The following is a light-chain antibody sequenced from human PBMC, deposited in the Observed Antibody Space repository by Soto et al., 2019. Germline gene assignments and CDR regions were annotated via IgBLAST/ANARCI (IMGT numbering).Light chain of an antibody. Sequence: DIQMTQYPSTLSASIGERVTISCRVSQSVNHWLAWYQRKPGKAPKLLIHDASTLESGIPSRFSGSGSGTEFTLTISSLQPDDFATYYCQQYNSYWTFGQGTKVEIK. V-gene: IGKV1-5*01. CDR1: QSVNHW. CDR2: DAS. J-gene: IGKJ1*01. CDR3: QQYNSYWT.